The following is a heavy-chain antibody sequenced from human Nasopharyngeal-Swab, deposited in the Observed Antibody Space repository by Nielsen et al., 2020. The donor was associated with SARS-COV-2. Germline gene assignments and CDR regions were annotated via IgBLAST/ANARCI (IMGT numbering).Heavy chain of an antibody. D-gene: IGHD6-19*01. CDR3: ARAVAGRNWYFDL. Sequence: SETLSLTCTVSGGSISSTSDYWGWIRQPPGKGLEWLGSIYYSGSTYYNPSLKSRVTISVDTSKNQFSLKLSSVTAADTAVYYCARAVAGRNWYFDLWGRGTLVTVSS. CDR1: GGSISSTSDY. J-gene: IGHJ2*01. CDR2: IYYSGST. V-gene: IGHV4-39*07.